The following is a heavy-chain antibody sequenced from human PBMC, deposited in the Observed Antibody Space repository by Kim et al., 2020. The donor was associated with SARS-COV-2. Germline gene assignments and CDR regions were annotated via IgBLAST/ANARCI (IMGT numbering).Heavy chain of an antibody. J-gene: IGHJ3*02. CDR2: IYYSGST. Sequence: SETLSLTCTVSGGSISSYYWSWIRQPPGKGLEWIGYIYYSGSTNYNPSLKSRVTISVDTSKNQFSLKLSSVTAADTAVYYCARGGPHTYYYGSGSDTALVPWAFDIWGQGTMVTVSS. D-gene: IGHD3-10*01. CDR3: ARGGPHTYYYGSGSDTALVPWAFDI. V-gene: IGHV4-59*01. CDR1: GGSISSYY.